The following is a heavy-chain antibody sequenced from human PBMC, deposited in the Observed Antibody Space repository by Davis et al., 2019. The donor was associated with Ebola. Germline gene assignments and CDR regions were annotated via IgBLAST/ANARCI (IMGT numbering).Heavy chain of an antibody. D-gene: IGHD1-26*01. V-gene: IGHV4-39*02. CDR1: GGSIISSSSY. CDR3: ARDNRGGSYSYYYYYGMDV. J-gene: IGHJ6*02. Sequence: SETLSLTSTVSGGSIISSSSYWGWIRQPPRKGLEWIGSIYYSGITYYNPSLKSRVTISVDTSKNQFSLKLSSVTAADTAVYYCARDNRGGSYSYYYYYGMDVWGQGTTVTVSS. CDR2: IYYSGIT.